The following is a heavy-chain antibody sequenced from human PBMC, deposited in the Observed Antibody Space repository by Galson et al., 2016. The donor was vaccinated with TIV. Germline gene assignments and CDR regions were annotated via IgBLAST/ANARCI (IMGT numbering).Heavy chain of an antibody. CDR1: GFSFSSYS. D-gene: IGHD6-13*01. V-gene: IGHV3-74*01. Sequence: SLRLSCAASGFSFSSYSMNWVRQSPGKGLVWVSRINSDGNRRTYADSVKGRFTISRDNAKNILYLQLNSLRVEDTAVYYCSRGVGRAIAAAGFRWLDPWGQGTQVIVSS. J-gene: IGHJ5*02. CDR3: SRGVGRAIAAAGFRWLDP. CDR2: INSDGNRR.